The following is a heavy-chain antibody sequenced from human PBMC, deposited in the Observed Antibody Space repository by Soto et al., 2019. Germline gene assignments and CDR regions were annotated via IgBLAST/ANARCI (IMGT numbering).Heavy chain of an antibody. J-gene: IGHJ6*02. Sequence: GGSLRLSCVASGGSFSDFYMSWIRKAPGKGLEWVSHISPGSSNTKYGDSVKDRFTVSRDNAKRSLYLQMNSLRVEDTAIYYCATYGMDVWGQGTTVTVSS. CDR1: GGSFSDFY. V-gene: IGHV3-11*06. CDR3: ATYGMDV. CDR2: ISPGSSNT.